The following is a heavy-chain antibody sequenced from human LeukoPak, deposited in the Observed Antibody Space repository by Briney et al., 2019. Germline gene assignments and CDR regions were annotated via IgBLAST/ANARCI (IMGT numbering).Heavy chain of an antibody. CDR1: GFTFSSYW. D-gene: IGHD3-22*01. Sequence: SGGSLRLSCAASGFTFSSYWMSWVRQAPGKGLEWVSSIGSGGDYKHYADSVKGRLTISRDDAKNSLFLQMNSLRAEDTAVYYCARVRYDSSGYYFFDYWGQGTLVTVSS. CDR3: ARVRYDSSGYYFFDY. CDR2: IGSGGDYK. J-gene: IGHJ4*02. V-gene: IGHV3-21*01.